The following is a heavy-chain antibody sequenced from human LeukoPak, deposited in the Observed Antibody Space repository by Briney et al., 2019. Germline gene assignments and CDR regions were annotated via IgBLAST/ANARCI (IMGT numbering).Heavy chain of an antibody. J-gene: IGHJ4*02. CDR1: GGSFSGYY. Sequence: SSETLSLTCAVYGGSFSGYYWSWIRQPPGKGLEWIGEINHSGSTNYNPSLKSRVTISVDTSKNQFSLKLSSVTAADTAVYYCARGRSRYPFDYWGQGTLVTVSS. V-gene: IGHV4-34*01. D-gene: IGHD1-26*01. CDR3: ARGRSRYPFDY. CDR2: INHSGST.